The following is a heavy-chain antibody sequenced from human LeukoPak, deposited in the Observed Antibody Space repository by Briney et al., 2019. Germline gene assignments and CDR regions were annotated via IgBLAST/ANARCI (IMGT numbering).Heavy chain of an antibody. CDR2: IYHSGST. Sequence: SETLSLTCTVSGYSISSGYYWGWIRQPPGKGLEWIGSIYHSGSTYYNPSLKSRVTISVDTSKNQFSLKLSSVTAADTAVYYCARVSDQLLYLSGWFDPWGQGTLVTVSS. V-gene: IGHV4-38-2*02. CDR1: GYSISSGYY. D-gene: IGHD2-2*02. CDR3: ARVSDQLLYLSGWFDP. J-gene: IGHJ5*02.